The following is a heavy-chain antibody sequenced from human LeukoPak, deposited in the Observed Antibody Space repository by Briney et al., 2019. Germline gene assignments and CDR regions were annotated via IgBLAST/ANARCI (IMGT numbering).Heavy chain of an antibody. J-gene: IGHJ6*02. CDR2: ISGYNGNT. CDR1: GYTFTSYG. D-gene: IGHD5-18*01. CDR3: ARAYSYGSDYYYGMDV. Sequence: ASVKVSCKASGYTFTSYGISWVRQAPGQGLEWMGWISGYNGNTKYAHKVQGRVTMTTDTSAGTAYMELRSLRPDDTAVYYCARAYSYGSDYYYGMDVWGQGTTVTVSS. V-gene: IGHV1-18*01.